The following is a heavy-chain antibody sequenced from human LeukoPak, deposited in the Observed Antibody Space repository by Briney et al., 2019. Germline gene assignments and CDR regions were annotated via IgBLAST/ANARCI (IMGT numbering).Heavy chain of an antibody. V-gene: IGHV4-34*01. CDR1: GASPTGYY. Sequence: SETLSLTCPVYGASPTGYYWSWIRQPPGKGLEWIGEINHSGSTNYNPSLKSRVTISVDTSKNQFSLKLSSVTAADTAVYYCARGTRGNWNYPFDYWGQGTLVTVSS. D-gene: IGHD1-7*01. J-gene: IGHJ4*02. CDR2: INHSGST. CDR3: ARGTRGNWNYPFDY.